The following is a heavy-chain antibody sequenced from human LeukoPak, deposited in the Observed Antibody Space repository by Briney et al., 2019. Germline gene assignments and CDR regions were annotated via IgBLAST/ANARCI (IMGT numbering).Heavy chain of an antibody. D-gene: IGHD3-3*02. V-gene: IGHV1-24*01. CDR3: ATGLLGNYYYYMDV. CDR2: FDPEDGET. CDR1: GYTLTELS. Sequence: ASVKVSCKVSGYTLTELSMHWVRQAPGKGLEWMGGFDPEDGETIYAQKFQGRVTMTEDTSTDTAYMELSSLRSEDTAVYYCATGLLGNYYYYMDVWGKGTTVTISS. J-gene: IGHJ6*03.